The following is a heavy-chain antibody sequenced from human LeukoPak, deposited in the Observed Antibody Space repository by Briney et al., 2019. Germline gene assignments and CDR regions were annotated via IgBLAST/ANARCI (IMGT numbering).Heavy chain of an antibody. D-gene: IGHD6-13*01. V-gene: IGHV1-69*04. CDR2: IIPIFGIA. Sequence: GSSVKVSCKASGGTFSSYAISWVRQAPGQGLEWMGRIIPIFGIANYAQKFQGRVTITADKSTSTAYMELSSLRSEDTAVYYCARAQSDSSSWYLGYWGQGTLVTVSS. CDR3: ARAQSDSSSWYLGY. J-gene: IGHJ4*02. CDR1: GGTFSSYA.